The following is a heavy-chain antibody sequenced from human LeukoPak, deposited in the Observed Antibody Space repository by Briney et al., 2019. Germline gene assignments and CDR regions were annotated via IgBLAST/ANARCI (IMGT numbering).Heavy chain of an antibody. J-gene: IGHJ4*02. Sequence: SETLSLTCTISGGPIGSYYWTWIRQPPGKGLEWIGYIYYTGTTYYNPSLKSRVTISVDTSKNQFSLRLSSVTAADTAVYYCARHISGGATLDWGQGTLVTVSS. D-gene: IGHD2-15*01. CDR1: GGPIGSYY. CDR3: ARHISGGATLD. V-gene: IGHV4-59*08. CDR2: IYYTGTT.